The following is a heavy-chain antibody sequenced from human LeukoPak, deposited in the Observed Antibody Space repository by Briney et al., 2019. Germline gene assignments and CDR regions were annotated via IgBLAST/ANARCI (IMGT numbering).Heavy chain of an antibody. CDR2: IVVGRGNT. D-gene: IGHD2-21*02. CDR3: ATDRPSAYCDGDCLDY. V-gene: IGHV1-58*02. CDR1: GFTFSSTA. Sequence: KVSCKASGFTFSSTATQWVRQARGERLEWIGWIVVGRGNTKYAQKFQERVTITRDMSTSTAYMELRSLRFEDTAVYYCATDRPSAYCDGDCLDYWGQGTLVTVSS. J-gene: IGHJ4*02.